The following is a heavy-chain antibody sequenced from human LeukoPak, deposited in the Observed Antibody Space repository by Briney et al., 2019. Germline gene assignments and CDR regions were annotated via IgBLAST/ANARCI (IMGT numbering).Heavy chain of an antibody. CDR1: GGTFISYA. J-gene: IGHJ4*02. CDR3: AREFYYYDSSGFDY. Sequence: SVKVSCKASGGTFISYAISWVRQAPGQGLEWMGGIIPIFGTANYAQKFQGRVTITADESTSTAYMELSSLRSEDTAVYYCAREFYYYDSSGFDYWGQGTLVTVSS. V-gene: IGHV1-69*13. CDR2: IIPIFGTA. D-gene: IGHD3-22*01.